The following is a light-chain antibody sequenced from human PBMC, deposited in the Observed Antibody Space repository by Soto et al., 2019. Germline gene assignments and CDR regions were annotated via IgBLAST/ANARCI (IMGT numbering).Light chain of an antibody. V-gene: IGKV3-15*01. CDR2: GAS. CDR3: HDYNTYPWT. J-gene: IGKJ1*01. Sequence: VVFAQSPPTPSAIPAARPTXXSGASQSVDINLAWYQKKAGQAPGLLIYGASARATAIPARFSGSGSGTEFTLTISSLRSEDFAVYFCHDYNTYPWTFSQGTKV. CDR1: QSVDIN.